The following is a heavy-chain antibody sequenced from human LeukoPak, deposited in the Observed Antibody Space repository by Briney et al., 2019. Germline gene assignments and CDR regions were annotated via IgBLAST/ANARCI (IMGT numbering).Heavy chain of an antibody. J-gene: IGHJ4*02. V-gene: IGHV6-1*01. Sequence: SQTLSLTCAISGDIVSSNSAAWNWIRQSGSRGLEWLVRTYYRYKLYNDYEGSVKNRITINPDTSKNHFSLQLYSVTPEDTALYYCGSRYFDSWGQGTLVTVSS. CDR2: TYYRYKLYN. CDR1: GDIVSSNSAA. CDR3: GSRYFDS.